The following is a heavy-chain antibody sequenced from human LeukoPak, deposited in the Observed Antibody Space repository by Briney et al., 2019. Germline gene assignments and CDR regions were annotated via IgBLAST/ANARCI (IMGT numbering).Heavy chain of an antibody. CDR1: GGTFNSYA. Sequence: ASVKVSCKASGGTFNSYAISWVRQAPGQGLEWMGGIIPIFGTANYAQKVQGRVTITTDESTTTGYMELSSLRSEDTAVYYCARLFGSRGGMGATPFDYWGQGTLVTVSS. J-gene: IGHJ4*02. CDR3: ARLFGSRGGMGATPFDY. D-gene: IGHD3-10*01. CDR2: IIPIFGTA. V-gene: IGHV1-69*05.